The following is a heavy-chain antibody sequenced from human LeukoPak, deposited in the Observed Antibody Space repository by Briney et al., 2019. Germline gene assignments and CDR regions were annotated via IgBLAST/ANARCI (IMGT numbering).Heavy chain of an antibody. CDR2: ISYSGGST. D-gene: IGHD2-15*01. CDR1: GFTFSSYG. CDR3: AKDHSYYFDY. Sequence: GSLRLSCAASGFTFSSYGMSWVRQAPGKGLEWVSAISYSGGSTYYADSVKGRFTISRDNSKNTLYLQMNSLRAEDTAVYYCAKDHSYYFDYWGQGTLVTVSS. J-gene: IGHJ4*02. V-gene: IGHV3-23*01.